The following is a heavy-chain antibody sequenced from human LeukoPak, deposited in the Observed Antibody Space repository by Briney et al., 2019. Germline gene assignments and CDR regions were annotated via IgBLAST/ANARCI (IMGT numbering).Heavy chain of an antibody. D-gene: IGHD3-3*01. V-gene: IGHV4-61*02. CDR3: AGTYDFWSGYCAFDI. Sequence: SQTLSLTCTVSGGSISSGSYYWSWIRQPAGKGLEWIGRIYTSGSTNYNPSLKSRVTISVDTSKNQFSLKLSSVTAADTAVYYCAGTYDFWSGYCAFDIWGQGTVVTVSS. CDR2: IYTSGST. J-gene: IGHJ3*02. CDR1: GGSISSGSYY.